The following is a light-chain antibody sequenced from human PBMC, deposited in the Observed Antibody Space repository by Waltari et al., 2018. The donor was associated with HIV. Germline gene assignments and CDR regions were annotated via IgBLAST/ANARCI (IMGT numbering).Light chain of an antibody. V-gene: IGKV3-20*01. CDR3: QQYAASPLT. J-gene: IGKJ4*01. CDR2: GAA. CDR1: QSVRSAS. Sequence: EIVLTQSPGTLSLSPGERATLSCRASQSVRSASLAWYQQKPGKAPRLLIYGAASRAPGIPDRFSGSGAVTDFILTISRLQPEECAVYYCQQYAASPLTFGGGTKVEIK.